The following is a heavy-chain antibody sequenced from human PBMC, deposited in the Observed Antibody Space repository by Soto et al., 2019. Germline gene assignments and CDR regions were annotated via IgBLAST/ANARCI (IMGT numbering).Heavy chain of an antibody. Sequence: SGPTLVNPPASVKVSCKVSGYTLTELSMHWVRQAPGKGLEWMGGFDPEDGETIYAQKFQGRVTMTEDTSTDTAYMELSSLRSEDTAVYYCATLKFRGYSSGWYSGWGQGTLVTVSS. CDR1: GYTLTELS. D-gene: IGHD6-19*01. V-gene: IGHV1-24*01. CDR2: FDPEDGET. J-gene: IGHJ4*02. CDR3: ATLKFRGYSSGWYSG.